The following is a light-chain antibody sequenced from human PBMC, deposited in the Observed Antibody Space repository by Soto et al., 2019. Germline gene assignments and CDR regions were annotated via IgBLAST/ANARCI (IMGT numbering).Light chain of an antibody. CDR1: QDISNY. Sequence: DIQMTQAPSTLSGSVGDRVSITWGASQDISNYLNWYQHKPGKAPKVLIYDASNLETGVPSRFSGSGSGTDFTFTISSLQPEDIATYYCQQYDNLPLTFGGGTKVDIK. J-gene: IGKJ4*01. CDR2: DAS. V-gene: IGKV1-33*01. CDR3: QQYDNLPLT.